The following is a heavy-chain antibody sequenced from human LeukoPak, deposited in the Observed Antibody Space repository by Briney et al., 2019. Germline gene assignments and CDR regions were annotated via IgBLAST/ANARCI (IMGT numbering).Heavy chain of an antibody. CDR2: ISYDGSNK. CDR1: GFTFSSYA. V-gene: IGHV3-30*04. CDR3: ARFGYSSSWYYFDY. D-gene: IGHD6-13*01. Sequence: GGSLRLSCATSGFTFSSYAMHWVRQAPGKGLEWVAVISYDGSNKYYADSVKGRFTISRDNSKNTLYLQMNSLRAEDTAVYYCARFGYSSSWYYFDYWGQGTLVTVSS. J-gene: IGHJ4*02.